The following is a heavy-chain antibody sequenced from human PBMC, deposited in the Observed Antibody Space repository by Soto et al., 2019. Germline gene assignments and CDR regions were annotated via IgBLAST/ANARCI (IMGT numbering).Heavy chain of an antibody. CDR2: IYYTGST. J-gene: IGHJ4*02. CDR1: GGSISGYY. CDR3: VRSFQGLD. V-gene: IGHV4-59*01. D-gene: IGHD4-17*01. Sequence: SETLYLTCTVSGGSISGYYWSWIRQPPGKGLEWIGYIYYTGSTNYNPSLKSRVTISLDTSKNQFSLRLNSVTAADTAVYYCVRSFQGLDWGQGTLVTVSS.